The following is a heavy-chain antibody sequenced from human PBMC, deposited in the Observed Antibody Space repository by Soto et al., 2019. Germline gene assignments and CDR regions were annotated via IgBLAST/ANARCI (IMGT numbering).Heavy chain of an antibody. J-gene: IGHJ4*02. Sequence: GGSLRLSCVVSGVSFSDYSMNWVRQAPGKGLEWVSLITGNSEYKYYAGSVKGRFTVSRDNAKNSLYLQMNSLTVEDTAVYYCARSRELLQTFDSWGQGTMVTVSS. V-gene: IGHV3-21*06. CDR3: ARSRELLQTFDS. CDR2: ITGNSEYK. D-gene: IGHD1-26*01. CDR1: GVSFSDYS.